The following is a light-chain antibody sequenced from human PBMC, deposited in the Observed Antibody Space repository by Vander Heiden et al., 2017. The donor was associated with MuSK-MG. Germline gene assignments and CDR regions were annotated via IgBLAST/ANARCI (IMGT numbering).Light chain of an antibody. CDR3: QQLKSYPWT. Sequence: DIQLTQSPSFLSASVGDRVTITCRVSQGISSYLAWYQQKPGKAPKLLIYAASTLQSGVPSRFSGSGSGTEFTLTISSLQPEDFATYYCQQLKSYPWTFGQGTKVEIK. CDR2: AAS. CDR1: QGISSY. V-gene: IGKV1-9*01. J-gene: IGKJ1*01.